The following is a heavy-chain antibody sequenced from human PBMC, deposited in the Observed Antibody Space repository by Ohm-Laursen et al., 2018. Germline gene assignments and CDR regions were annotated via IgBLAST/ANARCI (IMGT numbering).Heavy chain of an antibody. D-gene: IGHD3-10*01. Sequence: SLRLSCAASGFTISNNYMNWVRQAPGKGLEWVSLIYSGGDMFYADSVKGRFTISRDKSKNTLYLQMNSLRVEETAVYYCATCITMVRGVIDFDYWGQGTLVTVSS. CDR2: IYSGGDM. V-gene: IGHV3-53*01. CDR1: GFTISNNY. J-gene: IGHJ4*02. CDR3: ATCITMVRGVIDFDY.